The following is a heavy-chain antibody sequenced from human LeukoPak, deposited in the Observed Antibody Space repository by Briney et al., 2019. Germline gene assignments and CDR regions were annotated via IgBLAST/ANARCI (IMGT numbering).Heavy chain of an antibody. CDR3: ARDLNGGSHFDY. CDR2: IYYSGST. CDR1: GGSISSYY. J-gene: IGHJ4*01. V-gene: IGHV4-59*01. D-gene: IGHD4-23*01. Sequence: SETLSLTCTVSGGSISSYYWSWIRQPPGKGLEWIGYIYYSGSTNYNPSLKSRVTISIDTSKNHFSLNLTSVTAADTAVYYCARDLNGGSHFDYWGHGTLVTVSA.